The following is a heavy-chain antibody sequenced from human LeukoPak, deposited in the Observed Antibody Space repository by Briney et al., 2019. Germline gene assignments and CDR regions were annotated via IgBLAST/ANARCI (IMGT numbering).Heavy chain of an antibody. CDR1: GGSFSGYY. J-gene: IGHJ4*02. CDR3: ARATYCSSSSCPPSVRPYYFDY. D-gene: IGHD2-2*01. CDR2: INHSGST. V-gene: IGHV4-34*01. Sequence: KSSETLSLTCAVYGGSFSGYYWSWIRQPPGKGLEWIGEINHSGSTNYNPSLKSRVTISVDTSKNQFSLKLSSVTAADTAVYYCARATYCSSSSCPPSVRPYYFDYWGQGPLVTVSS.